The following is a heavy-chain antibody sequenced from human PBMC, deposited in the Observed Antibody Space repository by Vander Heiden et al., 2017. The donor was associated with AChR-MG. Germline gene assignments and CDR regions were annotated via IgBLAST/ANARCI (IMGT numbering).Heavy chain of an antibody. D-gene: IGHD4-4*01. CDR3: ARGDYSNYEEYFDY. CDR2: IWYDGSNK. CDR1: GFTFGGYG. Sequence: QVQLVESGGGVVQPGRSLRLSCAASGFTFGGYGMHWVRQAPGKGLEWVAVIWYDGSNKYYADSVKGRFTISRDNSKNTLYLQMNSLRAEDTAVYYCARGDYSNYEEYFDYWGQGTLVTVSS. J-gene: IGHJ4*02. V-gene: IGHV3-33*01.